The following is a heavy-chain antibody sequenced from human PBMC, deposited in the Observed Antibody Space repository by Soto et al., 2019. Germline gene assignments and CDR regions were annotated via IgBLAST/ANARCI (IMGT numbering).Heavy chain of an antibody. V-gene: IGHV4-59*08. CDR1: GGPISGSH. CDR3: ARLAATVSFDF. J-gene: IGHJ4*02. CDR2: FYYSGTT. D-gene: IGHD4-17*01. Sequence: PSVTLSLTCTVSGGPISGSHWSWVRQPPGKGLEWIGYFYYSGTTNYNPSLRSRATISADTSNNQFSLRLSSVTAADTAVYYCARLAATVSFDFWGQGTLVTVSS.